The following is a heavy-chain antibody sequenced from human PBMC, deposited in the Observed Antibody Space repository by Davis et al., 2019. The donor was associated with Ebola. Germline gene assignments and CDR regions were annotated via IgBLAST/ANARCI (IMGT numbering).Heavy chain of an antibody. Sequence: GESLKISCAASGFTVSSNYMSWVRQAPGKGLEWVSYISSSCSTIYYADSVKGRFTISRDNAKNSLYLQMNSLRAGDTAVYYCARSGIVGAAVRGWFDPWGQGTLVTVSS. J-gene: IGHJ5*02. D-gene: IGHD1-26*01. CDR3: ARSGIVGAAVRGWFDP. V-gene: IGHV3-48*04. CDR1: GFTVSSNY. CDR2: ISSSCSTI.